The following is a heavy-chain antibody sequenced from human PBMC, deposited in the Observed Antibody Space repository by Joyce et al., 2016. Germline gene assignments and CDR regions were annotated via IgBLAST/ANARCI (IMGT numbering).Heavy chain of an antibody. CDR2: INPNSGGT. Sequence: QVQLVQSGAEVKTPGASVRVSCKASGYTLTGYYLQWVRQATGQGLQWMGWINPNSGGTNYAQIFQGRVTLTRDTSISTAYLELSGLTSDDTAVYYCARGRPTTGTSWGYYYYYGMDVWGQGTTVTVSS. CDR3: ARGRPTTGTSWGYYYYYGMDV. V-gene: IGHV1-2*02. CDR1: GYTLTGYY. J-gene: IGHJ6*02. D-gene: IGHD1-1*01.